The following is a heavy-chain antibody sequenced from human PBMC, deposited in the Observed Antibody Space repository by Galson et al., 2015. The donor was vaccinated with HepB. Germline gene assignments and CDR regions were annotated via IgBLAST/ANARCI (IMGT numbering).Heavy chain of an antibody. J-gene: IGHJ3*02. CDR3: ARDRSGQGGAFDI. CDR1: GFTFSSYS. D-gene: IGHD6-19*01. Sequence: SLRLSCAASGFTFSSYSMNWVRQAPGKGLEWVSSISSSSSYIYYADSVKGRFTISRDNAKNSLYLQMNSLRAEDTAVYYCARDRSGQGGAFDIWGQGTMVTVSS. CDR2: ISSSSSYI. V-gene: IGHV3-21*01.